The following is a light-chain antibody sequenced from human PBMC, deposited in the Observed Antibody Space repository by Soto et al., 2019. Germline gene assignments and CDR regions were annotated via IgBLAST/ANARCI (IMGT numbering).Light chain of an antibody. CDR3: QQRSNWPPKT. CDR2: DAS. V-gene: IGKV3-11*01. Sequence: EIVLTQSPATLSLSLGERATLSCRASQSVSSYLAWYQQKPGQAPRLLIYDASNRATGIPARFSGSGSGTDFTLTISSLEPEDFAVYYCQQRSNWPPKTFGQGTKVEIK. CDR1: QSVSSY. J-gene: IGKJ1*01.